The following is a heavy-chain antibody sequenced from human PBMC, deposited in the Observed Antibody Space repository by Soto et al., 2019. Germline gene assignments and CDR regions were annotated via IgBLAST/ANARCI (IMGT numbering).Heavy chain of an antibody. CDR1: GGSISPYY. V-gene: IGHV4-4*07. D-gene: IGHD1-1*01. CDR2: IYASGST. CDR3: ARGGMVIIPTATAFDY. J-gene: IGHJ4*02. Sequence: SETLSLTCSVSGGSISPYYWSWIRQPAGKGLEWIGRIYASGSTNYNPSLKSRVTMSVATSKNQFSLKLTSVTAADTSTYYCARGGMVIIPTATAFDYWGQGTLVTVSS.